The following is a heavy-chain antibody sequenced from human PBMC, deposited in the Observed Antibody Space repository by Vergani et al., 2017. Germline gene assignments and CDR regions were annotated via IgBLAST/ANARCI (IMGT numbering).Heavy chain of an antibody. Sequence: QLQLQESGPGLVKPSETLSLTCNVSGGSISSSSYYWGWIRQPPGKGLEWIGNIYYSGSTYYNPSLKSRVTISVDTSKNQFSLKLSSVTAADRAVYYCASGAYYFDYLGQGTLVTVSS. CDR1: GGSISSSSYY. V-gene: IGHV4-39*01. CDR2: IYYSGST. J-gene: IGHJ4*02. CDR3: ASGAYYFDY.